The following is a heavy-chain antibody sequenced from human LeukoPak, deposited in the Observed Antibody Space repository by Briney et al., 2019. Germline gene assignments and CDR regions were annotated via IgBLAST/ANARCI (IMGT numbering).Heavy chain of an antibody. J-gene: IGHJ4*02. CDR1: GFTFSGYW. CDR3: ARHVVAVGFDY. D-gene: IGHD3-22*01. V-gene: IGHV3-21*01. CDR2: ITRSSSYI. Sequence: GGSLRLSCATSGFTFSGYWMSWVRQAPGKGLQWVSSITRSSSYIYYADSVKGRFTISRDNAKNSLYLQMNSLRAEDTAVYYCARHVVAVGFDYWGQGTLVTVSS.